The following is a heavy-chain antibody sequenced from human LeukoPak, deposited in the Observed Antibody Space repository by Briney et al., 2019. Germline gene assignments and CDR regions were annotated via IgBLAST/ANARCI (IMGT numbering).Heavy chain of an antibody. Sequence: GGSLRLSCAASGFTFSSYSMNWVRQAPGKGLEWVSSISSSSSYIYYADSVKGRFTISRDKAKNSLYLQMNSLRAEDTAIYYCAREGMVTTFDYWGQGTLVTVSS. D-gene: IGHD4-17*01. V-gene: IGHV3-21*01. CDR1: GFTFSSYS. CDR3: AREGMVTTFDY. CDR2: ISSSSSYI. J-gene: IGHJ4*02.